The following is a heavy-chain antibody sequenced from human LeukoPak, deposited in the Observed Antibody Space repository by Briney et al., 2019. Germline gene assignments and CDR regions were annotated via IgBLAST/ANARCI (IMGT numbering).Heavy chain of an antibody. CDR3: ARGSGYSYSFTGRERTKSRLDY. CDR2: ISYDGSNK. D-gene: IGHD5-18*01. Sequence: PGGSLRLSCAASGFTFSSYAMHWVRQAPGKGLEWVAVISYDGSNKYYADSVKGRFTISRGSSKNTLYLQMNSLRAADTAVYYCARGSGYSYSFTGRERTKSRLDYWGQGTLVTVSS. J-gene: IGHJ4*02. V-gene: IGHV3-30*04. CDR1: GFTFSSYA.